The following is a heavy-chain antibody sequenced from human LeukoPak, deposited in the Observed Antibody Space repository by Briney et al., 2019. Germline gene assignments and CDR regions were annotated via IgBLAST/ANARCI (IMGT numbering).Heavy chain of an antibody. V-gene: IGHV4-4*08. J-gene: IGHJ4*02. D-gene: IGHD5-24*01. Sequence: SDTLSLTCTVTGVHISSYYFSWIRHFPGNGLDWIRNISNRRSTDYNHSLRRRVTISLDKKKNQFVLRLRTVTGVSTAVYYCGGGRDGYNLLGASFDYRGKGSLVTVSS. CDR2: ISNRRST. CDR3: GGGRDGYNLLGASFDY. CDR1: GVHISSYY.